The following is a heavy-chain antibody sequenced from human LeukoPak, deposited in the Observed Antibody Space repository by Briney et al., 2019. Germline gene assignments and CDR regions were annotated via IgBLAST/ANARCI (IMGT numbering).Heavy chain of an antibody. CDR1: GGSISSSSYS. D-gene: IGHD1-1*01. Sequence: SETLSLTCTVSGGSISSSSYSWTWIRQPPGKGLEWIGEINHSGSTNYNPSLKSRVTISVDTSKNQFSLKLSSVTAADTAVYYCARDHLEDAFDIWGQGTMVTVSS. CDR2: INHSGST. V-gene: IGHV4-39*07. J-gene: IGHJ3*02. CDR3: ARDHLEDAFDI.